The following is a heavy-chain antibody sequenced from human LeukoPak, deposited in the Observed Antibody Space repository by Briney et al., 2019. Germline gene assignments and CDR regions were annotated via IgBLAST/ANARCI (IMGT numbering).Heavy chain of an antibody. CDR1: GFTVSRNY. CDR2: ISWNAYST. J-gene: IGHJ4*02. V-gene: IGHV3-43*01. D-gene: IGHD1-26*01. Sequence: GGSLRLSCAASGFTVSRNYMSWVRQAPGKGLEWVTLISWNAYSTSYGDSVKGRFTISRDNNKDSLYLQMNSLKTEDTALYYCARDSSGSLDYWGQGTLVTVSS. CDR3: ARDSSGSLDY.